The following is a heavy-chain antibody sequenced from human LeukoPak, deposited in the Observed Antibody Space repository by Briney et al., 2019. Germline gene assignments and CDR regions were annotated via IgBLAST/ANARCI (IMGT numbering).Heavy chain of an antibody. Sequence: GGSLRLSCAASGFTLSNHWMTWVRQAPGRGPEWVANVNRDGSETYYLDSVKGRFTISKDNAKNSLYLQMNSLRAEDTALYHCARNNGMDVWGQGTTVIVSS. CDR2: VNRDGSET. CDR3: ARNNGMDV. V-gene: IGHV3-7*03. J-gene: IGHJ6*02. CDR1: GFTLSNHW.